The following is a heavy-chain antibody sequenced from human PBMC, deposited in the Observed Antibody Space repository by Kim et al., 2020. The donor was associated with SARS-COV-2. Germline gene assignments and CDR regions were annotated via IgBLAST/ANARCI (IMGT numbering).Heavy chain of an antibody. CDR1: GGSISSSNW. V-gene: IGHV4-4*02. CDR2: IYHSGST. Sequence: SETLSLTCAVSGGSISSSNWWSWVRQPPGKGLEWIGEIYHSGSTNYNPSLKSRVTISVDKSKNQFSLKLSSVTAADTAVYYCAREDIVVVPAQKYNWFDPWGQGTLVTVSS. D-gene: IGHD2-2*01. CDR3: AREDIVVVPAQKYNWFDP. J-gene: IGHJ5*02.